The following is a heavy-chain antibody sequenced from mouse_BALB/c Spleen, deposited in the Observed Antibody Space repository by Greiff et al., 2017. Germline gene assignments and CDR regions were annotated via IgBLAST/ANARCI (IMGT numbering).Heavy chain of an antibody. D-gene: IGHD2-3*01. Sequence: VMLVESGPGLVAPSQSLSITCTVSGFSLTGYGVNWVRQPPGKGLEWLGMIWGDGSTDYNSALKSRLSISKDNSKSQVFLKMNSLQTDDTARYYCARDHGPYDGYYYAMDYWGQGTSVTVSS. J-gene: IGHJ4*01. CDR1: GFSLTGYG. CDR3: ARDHGPYDGYYYAMDY. CDR2: IWGDGST. V-gene: IGHV2-6-7*01.